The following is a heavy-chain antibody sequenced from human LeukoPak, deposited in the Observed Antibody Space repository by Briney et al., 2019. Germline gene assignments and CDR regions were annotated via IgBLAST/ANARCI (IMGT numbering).Heavy chain of an antibody. Sequence: GGSLRLSCAASGFTFTIYGMHWVRQAPGKGLEWVAFVRYDGSNKYYADSVKGRITISRDNSKNTLYLQMNSLRAEDTAVYYCARQFSQLLALGSKLDYWGQGTLVTVSS. CDR2: VRYDGSNK. D-gene: IGHD2-2*01. V-gene: IGHV3-30*02. J-gene: IGHJ4*02. CDR1: GFTFTIYG. CDR3: ARQFSQLLALGSKLDY.